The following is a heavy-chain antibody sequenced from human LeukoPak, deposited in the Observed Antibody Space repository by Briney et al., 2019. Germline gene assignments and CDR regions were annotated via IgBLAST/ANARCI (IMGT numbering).Heavy chain of an antibody. CDR1: GFTFSSYS. CDR3: ARLLGVSSFDP. D-gene: IGHD3-10*01. V-gene: IGHV3-21*01. J-gene: IGHJ5*02. Sequence: GGSLRLSCAASGFTFSSYSMNWVRQAPGKGLEWVSSISSSSSYIYYADSVKGRFTISRDNAKSSLYLQMNSLRAEDTAVYYCARLLGVSSFDPWGQGTLVTVSS. CDR2: ISSSSSYI.